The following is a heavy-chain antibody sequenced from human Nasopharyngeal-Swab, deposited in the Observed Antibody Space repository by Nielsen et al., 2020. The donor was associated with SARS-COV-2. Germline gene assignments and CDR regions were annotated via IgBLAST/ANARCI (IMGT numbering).Heavy chain of an antibody. CDR2: IYYSGST. D-gene: IGHD1-14*01. V-gene: IGHV4-59*01. J-gene: IGHJ5*02. CDR1: GGSISSYY. CDR3: ARDLYGPDQYNWFDP. Sequence: GSLRLSCTVSGGSISSYYWSWIRQPPGKGLEWIGYIYYSGSTNYNPSLKSRVTISVDTSKNQFSLKLSSVTAADTAVYYCARDLYGPDQYNWFDPWDQGTLVTVSS.